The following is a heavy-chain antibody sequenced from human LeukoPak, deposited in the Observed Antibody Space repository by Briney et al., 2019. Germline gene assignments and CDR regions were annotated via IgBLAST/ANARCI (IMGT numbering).Heavy chain of an antibody. J-gene: IGHJ4*02. CDR2: IYYSGST. CDR3: ARAPRGGQWLEFRTYYFDY. V-gene: IGHV4-59*01. Sequence: SETLSLTCTVSGVSLSSYYWSWIRQPPGKGLEWIGYIYYSGSTNYNPSLKSRLTISVDTSKNQFSLKRSSVTAADTAVYYCARAPRGGQWLEFRTYYFDYWGQGTLVTVSS. CDR1: GVSLSSYY. D-gene: IGHD6-19*01.